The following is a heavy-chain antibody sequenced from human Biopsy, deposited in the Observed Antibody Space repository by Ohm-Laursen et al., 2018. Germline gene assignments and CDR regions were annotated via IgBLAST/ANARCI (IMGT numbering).Heavy chain of an antibody. D-gene: IGHD2-15*01. CDR2: IYYRGNT. V-gene: IGHV4-39*01. Sequence: SETLSLTCTVSGGSISSNYYYWGWIRQPPGKGLEWIGSIYYRGNTNYNPSLKSRAPISVDTSKNQFSLKLSSATAADTAVFYCARHGTQGYCTGGSCVDYWGQGALVTVSS. CDR3: ARHGTQGYCTGGSCVDY. J-gene: IGHJ4*02. CDR1: GGSISSNYYY.